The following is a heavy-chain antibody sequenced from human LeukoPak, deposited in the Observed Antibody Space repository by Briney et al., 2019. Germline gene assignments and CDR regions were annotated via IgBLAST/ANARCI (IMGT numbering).Heavy chain of an antibody. D-gene: IGHD1-26*01. CDR1: GGTFSSYA. Sequence: GASVKVSCKASGGTFSSYAISWVQQAPGQGLEWMGGIIPIFGTANYAQKFQGRVTITTDESTSTAYMELSSLRSEDTAVYYCARAPFSGSYYIGRLTFDYWGQGTLVTVSS. V-gene: IGHV1-69*05. CDR3: ARAPFSGSYYIGRLTFDY. J-gene: IGHJ4*02. CDR2: IIPIFGTA.